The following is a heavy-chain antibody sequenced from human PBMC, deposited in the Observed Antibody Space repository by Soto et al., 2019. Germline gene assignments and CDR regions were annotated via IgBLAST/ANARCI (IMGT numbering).Heavy chain of an antibody. Sequence: QVQLVESGGGVVQPGRSLRLSCAASGFTFSSYGMHWVRQAPGKGLEWVAVISYDGSNKYYADSVKGRFTISRDNSKNTLYLQMTSLRAEDTAVYYCAKDGGGGQHIAAAGTYVWYYFVYWGQGTLVTVSS. CDR3: AKDGGGGQHIAAAGTYVWYYFVY. J-gene: IGHJ4*02. V-gene: IGHV3-30*18. CDR2: ISYDGSNK. D-gene: IGHD6-13*01. CDR1: GFTFSSYG.